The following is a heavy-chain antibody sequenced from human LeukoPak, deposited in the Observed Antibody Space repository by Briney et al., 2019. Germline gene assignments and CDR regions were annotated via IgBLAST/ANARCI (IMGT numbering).Heavy chain of an antibody. V-gene: IGHV4-38-2*01. D-gene: IGHD2-2*01. J-gene: IGHJ4*02. Sequence: SETLSLXCAVSGYSNSSGYYWGWILQPPGKGLEWIGSIYHSGSTYYNPSLKSRVTISVDTSKNQFSLKLSSVTAADTAVYYCAGLGGTKGYWGQGTLVTVSS. CDR1: GYSNSSGYY. CDR2: IYHSGST. CDR3: AGLGGTKGY.